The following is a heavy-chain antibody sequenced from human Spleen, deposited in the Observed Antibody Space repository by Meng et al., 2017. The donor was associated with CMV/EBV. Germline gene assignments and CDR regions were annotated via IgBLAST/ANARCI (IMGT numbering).Heavy chain of an antibody. CDR1: GYTFTSYD. Sequence: ASVKVSCKASGYTFTSYDINWVRQATGQGLEWMGWMNPNSGNTGYAQKFQGRVTMTRNTSISTAYMELSSLRSEDTAVYYCARGPSITAGFDYWGQGTLVTVS. D-gene: IGHD3-16*01. CDR3: ARGPSITAGFDY. J-gene: IGHJ4*02. CDR2: MNPNSGNT. V-gene: IGHV1-8*01.